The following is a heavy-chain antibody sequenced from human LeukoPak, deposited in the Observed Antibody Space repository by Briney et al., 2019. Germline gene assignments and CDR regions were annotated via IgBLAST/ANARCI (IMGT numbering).Heavy chain of an antibody. CDR2: INHSGST. CDR3: ARGEDSSSWPEFDS. Sequence: PSETLSLTCAVYGGSFSGYYWSWIRQPPGKGLEWIGEINHSGSTNYNPSLKSRVTISVDTSKNQFSQKLSSVTAADTAVYYCARGEDSSSWPEFDSWGPGTLVTVSS. V-gene: IGHV4-34*01. D-gene: IGHD6-13*01. J-gene: IGHJ4*02. CDR1: GGSFSGYY.